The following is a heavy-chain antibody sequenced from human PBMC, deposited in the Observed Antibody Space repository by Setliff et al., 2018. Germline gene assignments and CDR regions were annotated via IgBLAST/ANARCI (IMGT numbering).Heavy chain of an antibody. J-gene: IGHJ6*02. CDR2: IIPIFGTA. CDR1: GGTFSSYA. Sequence: SVKVSCKAPGGTFSSYAISWVRQAPGQGLEWMGGIIPIFGTADYAQKFQGRVTITRDTSASTAYMELSSLRSEDTAVYYCARDPASSGYDTYYYYYYGMDVWGQGTTVTVSS. D-gene: IGHD5-12*01. CDR3: ARDPASSGYDTYYYYYYGMDV. V-gene: IGHV1-69*05.